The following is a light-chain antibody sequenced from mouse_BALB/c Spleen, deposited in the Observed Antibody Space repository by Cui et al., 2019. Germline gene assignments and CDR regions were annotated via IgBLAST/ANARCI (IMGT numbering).Light chain of an antibody. J-gene: IGKJ1*01. CDR2: STS. Sequence: QIVLTQSPAIMSESLGERVTMTCTASSSVSSSYLHWYQQKPGSSPKLWIYSTSNLASGVPARFSGSGSGTSYSLTISSMEAEDAATYYCHQYHRSPRTFGGGTKLEIK. V-gene: IGKV4-74*01. CDR1: SSVSSSY. CDR3: HQYHRSPRT.